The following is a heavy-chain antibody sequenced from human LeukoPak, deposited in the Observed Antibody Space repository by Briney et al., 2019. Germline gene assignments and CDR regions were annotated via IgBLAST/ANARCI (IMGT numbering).Heavy chain of an antibody. Sequence: GTSLRLSCAASGFVFNNYGMHWVRQAPGKGLEWVAIVWSHGNTKKYADSVTGRFTISRDNSKSTLYLEMNTLRAEDTAVYYCARDDDYDDHNIFDMWGHGTMVTVSS. CDR3: ARDDDYDDHNIFDM. D-gene: IGHD4-17*01. V-gene: IGHV3-33*01. J-gene: IGHJ3*02. CDR2: VWSHGNTK. CDR1: GFVFNNYG.